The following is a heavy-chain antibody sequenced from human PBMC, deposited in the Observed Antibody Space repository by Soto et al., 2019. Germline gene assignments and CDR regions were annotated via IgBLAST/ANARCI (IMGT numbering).Heavy chain of an antibody. CDR3: LSDHPTPSLYFDL. CDR1: GFNFNSHW. Sequence: VQLVESGGGFVRPGGSLRLSCAVSGFNFNSHWMSWVRQAPGKGLEWVATMNQGSTETYYVDSLKGRFTISRDNAKNSLSLQLNSLRAEDTAVYFCLSDHPTPSLYFDLWGQGTLVTVSS. J-gene: IGHJ4*02. V-gene: IGHV3-7*01. CDR2: MNQGSTET.